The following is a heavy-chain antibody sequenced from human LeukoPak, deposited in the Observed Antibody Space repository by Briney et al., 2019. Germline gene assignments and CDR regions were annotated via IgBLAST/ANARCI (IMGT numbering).Heavy chain of an antibody. D-gene: IGHD2-15*01. Sequence: GESLKISCKGSGYTLTSYWIGWVRQMPGKGLEWMGIIYPGDSDTRYSPSFQGQVTISADKSISTAYLQWSSLKASDTAMYYCARHSLDCSGGSCYLKHDYYYYMDVWGKGTTVTVSS. CDR2: IYPGDSDT. V-gene: IGHV5-51*01. J-gene: IGHJ6*03. CDR3: ARHSLDCSGGSCYLKHDYYYYMDV. CDR1: GYTLTSYW.